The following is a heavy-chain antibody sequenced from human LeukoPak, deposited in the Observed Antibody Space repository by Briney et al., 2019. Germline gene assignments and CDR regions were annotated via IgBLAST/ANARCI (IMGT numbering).Heavy chain of an antibody. CDR1: GFTFSSYW. CDR2: IKQDGSEK. V-gene: IGHV3-7*01. D-gene: IGHD2-2*01. Sequence: GGSLRLSCAASGFTFSSYWMSWVRQAPGKGLEWVANIKQDGSEKYYVDSVKGRFTISRDNAKNSLYLQMNSLRAEDTAVYYCANFCSRRPRGNDAFDIWGQGTMVTVSS. J-gene: IGHJ3*02. CDR3: ANFCSRRPRGNDAFDI.